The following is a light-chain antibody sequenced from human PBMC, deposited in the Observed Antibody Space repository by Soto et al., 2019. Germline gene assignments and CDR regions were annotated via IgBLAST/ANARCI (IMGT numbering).Light chain of an antibody. CDR1: KSVVSNY. Sequence: DMLLMQKKGTLSLSPGERASLSCRASKSVVSNYLAWYQQKPGQAPRLLLPGGTNRATDIPDRFSGSGSGTDFTLTITTLEPEDFSVYYCQQYGGSPPFSFGPGTKMDIK. CDR2: GGT. V-gene: IGKV3-20*01. CDR3: QQYGGSPPFS. J-gene: IGKJ3*01.